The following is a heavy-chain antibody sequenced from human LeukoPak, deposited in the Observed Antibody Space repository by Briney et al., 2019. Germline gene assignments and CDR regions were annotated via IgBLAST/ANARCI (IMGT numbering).Heavy chain of an antibody. Sequence: GASVKVSCKASGYTFTSYGISWVRQAPGQGLEWMGWINTNTGNPTYAQGFTGRFVFSLDTSVSTAYLQISSLKAEDTAVYYCARSYGDYGYSPVDAEYFQHWGQGTLVTVSS. CDR2: INTNTGNP. D-gene: IGHD4-17*01. CDR3: ARSYGDYGYSPVDAEYFQH. CDR1: GYTFTSYG. J-gene: IGHJ1*01. V-gene: IGHV7-4-1*02.